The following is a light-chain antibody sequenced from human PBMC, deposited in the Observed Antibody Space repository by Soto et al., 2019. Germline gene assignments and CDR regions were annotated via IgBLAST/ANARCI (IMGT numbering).Light chain of an antibody. J-gene: IGKJ1*01. V-gene: IGKV3-15*01. CDR2: GES. Sequence: EIVMTQSPATLSVSPGERVTLSCRASQSVNNDLAWYQQKPGQAPRLLIYGESTRATGIPARFSGGGSGTEFTLTISSLQSEDFAVYYCQQYDDWRWTFGQGTKVEI. CDR3: QQYDDWRWT. CDR1: QSVNND.